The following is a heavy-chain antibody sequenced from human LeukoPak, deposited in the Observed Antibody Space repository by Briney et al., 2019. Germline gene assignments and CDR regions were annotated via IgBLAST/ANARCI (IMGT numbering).Heavy chain of an antibody. Sequence: GESLKISCKCSGYSFTNYWIGWVRQMPGKGPEWMGTIYPGDSDTRYSPSFQGQVTISADKSISTVYLQWSSLKASDTAMYYCARHLRLWQNWFDPWGQGTLVTVSS. CDR1: GYSFTNYW. CDR2: IYPGDSDT. J-gene: IGHJ5*02. CDR3: ARHLRLWQNWFDP. V-gene: IGHV5-51*01. D-gene: IGHD5-18*01.